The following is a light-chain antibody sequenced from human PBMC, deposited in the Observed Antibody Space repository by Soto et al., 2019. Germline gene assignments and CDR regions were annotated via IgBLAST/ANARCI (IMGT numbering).Light chain of an antibody. V-gene: IGLV2-14*01. CDR3: ASYTTSGSPVL. CDR1: SSDVGGYNY. Sequence: QSVLTQPASVSGSPGQSITISCTGTSSDVGGYNYVSWYQHHPGKAPKLLIYEVRNRPSGVSYRFSGSKSGNTASLTISGLQAEDEAEYYCASYTTSGSPVLFGGGTQLTVL. J-gene: IGLJ2*01. CDR2: EVR.